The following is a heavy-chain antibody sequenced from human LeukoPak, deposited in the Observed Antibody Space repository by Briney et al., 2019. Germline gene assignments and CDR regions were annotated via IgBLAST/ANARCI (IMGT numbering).Heavy chain of an antibody. Sequence: SETLSLTCTVSGGSISSSSYYWGWIRQPPGKGLEWIGSIYYSGSTYYNPSLKSRVTISVDTSKNQFSLKLSSVTAADTAVYYCARRYYYGSGSYSHWGQGTLVTVSS. CDR2: IYYSGST. CDR1: GGSISSSSYY. J-gene: IGHJ4*02. CDR3: ARRYYYGSGSYSH. D-gene: IGHD3-10*01. V-gene: IGHV4-39*01.